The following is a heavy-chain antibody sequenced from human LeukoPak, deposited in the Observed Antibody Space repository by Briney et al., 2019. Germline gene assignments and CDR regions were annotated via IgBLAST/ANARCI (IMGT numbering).Heavy chain of an antibody. Sequence: GESLKISCKGSGYSFTSYWIGWVRQMPGKGLEWMGIIYPGDSDTRYSPSFQGQVTIPADKSISTAYLQWSSLKASDTAMYYCARISTNWGSSYDAFDIWGQGTMVTVSS. CDR2: IYPGDSDT. CDR1: GYSFTSYW. CDR3: ARISTNWGSSYDAFDI. V-gene: IGHV5-51*01. J-gene: IGHJ3*02. D-gene: IGHD7-27*01.